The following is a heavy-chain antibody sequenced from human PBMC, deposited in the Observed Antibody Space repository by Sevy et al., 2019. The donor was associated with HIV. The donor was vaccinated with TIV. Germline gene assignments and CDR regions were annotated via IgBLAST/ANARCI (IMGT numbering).Heavy chain of an antibody. V-gene: IGHV3-48*01. CDR2: ISSSRSTI. J-gene: IGHJ6*02. Sequence: GGSLRLSCAASGFTFSSYSMNWVRQAPGKGLEWVSYISSSRSTIYYADSVKGRFTISRDNAKNSLYLQMNSLRAEDTAVYYCARDHCSSTSCYRDYYYGMDVWGQGTTVTVSS. D-gene: IGHD2-2*02. CDR1: GFTFSSYS. CDR3: ARDHCSSTSCYRDYYYGMDV.